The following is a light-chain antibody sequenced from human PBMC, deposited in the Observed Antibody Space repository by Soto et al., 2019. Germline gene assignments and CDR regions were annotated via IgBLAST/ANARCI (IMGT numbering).Light chain of an antibody. V-gene: IGLV2-14*01. CDR3: SSYTSSTTLDV. Sequence: QSALTQPASVSGSPGQSITISCTGTGSDVGGYNYVSWYQHHPGKAPKLMIYDVSNRPSGVSDRFSGSKSGNTASLTISGLQAEDEADYYCSSYTSSTTLDVFGTGTKLTVL. CDR1: GSDVGGYNY. CDR2: DVS. J-gene: IGLJ1*01.